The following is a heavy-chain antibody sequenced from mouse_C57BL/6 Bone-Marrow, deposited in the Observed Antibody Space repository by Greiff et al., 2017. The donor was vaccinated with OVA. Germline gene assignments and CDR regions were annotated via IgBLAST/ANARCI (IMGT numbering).Heavy chain of an antibody. CDR3: ASPAYYSP. CDR2: ISSGGSYT. Sequence: EVQVVESGGDLVKPGGSLKLSCAASGFTFSSYGMSWVRQTPDKRLEWVATISSGGSYTYYPDSVKGRFTISRDNAKNTLYLQMSSLKSEDTAMYYCASPAYYSPWGQGTSVTVSS. V-gene: IGHV5-6*01. CDR1: GFTFSSYG. D-gene: IGHD2-12*01. J-gene: IGHJ4*01.